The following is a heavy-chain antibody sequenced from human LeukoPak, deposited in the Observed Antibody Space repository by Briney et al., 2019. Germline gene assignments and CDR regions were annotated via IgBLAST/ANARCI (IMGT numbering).Heavy chain of an antibody. CDR3: ASLNCSSTSCLGMDV. CDR2: ISSSGSTI. V-gene: IGHV3-48*03. J-gene: IGHJ6*04. CDR1: GFTFSSYE. D-gene: IGHD2-2*01. Sequence: GGSLRLSCAASGFTFSSYEMNWVGQAPGKGLKGVSYISSSGSTIYYADSVKGRFTISRDNAKNSLYLQMNSLRAEDTAVYYCASLNCSSTSCLGMDVWGKGTTVTVSS.